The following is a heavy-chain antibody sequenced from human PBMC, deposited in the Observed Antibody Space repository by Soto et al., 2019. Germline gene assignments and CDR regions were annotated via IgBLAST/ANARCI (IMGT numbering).Heavy chain of an antibody. CDR2: VYYSGST. Sequence: SETLSLTCSVSGGSVTLTSYYWGWIRQPPGKGLEWIGNVYYSGSTNYNPSLKSRVTISVDTSKNQFSLSLKYVTAADTAVYYCASDYSGYSADPEYYGVEVWGQGTTVTVSS. J-gene: IGHJ6*02. CDR3: ASDYSGYSADPEYYGVEV. CDR1: GGSVTLTSYY. D-gene: IGHD3-22*01. V-gene: IGHV4-39*01.